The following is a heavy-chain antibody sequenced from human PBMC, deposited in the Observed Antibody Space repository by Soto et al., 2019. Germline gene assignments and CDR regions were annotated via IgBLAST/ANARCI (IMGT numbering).Heavy chain of an antibody. J-gene: IGHJ5*02. CDR1: GFTFSDYY. Sequence: GGSLRLSCAASGFTFSDYYMSWIRQAPGKGLEWVSYISSSGSTIYYADSVKGRFTISRDNAKNSLYLQMNSLRAEDTAVYYCARDWGSYYHPAPNWFDPWGQGTLVTVSS. D-gene: IGHD3-10*01. V-gene: IGHV3-11*01. CDR3: ARDWGSYYHPAPNWFDP. CDR2: ISSSGSTI.